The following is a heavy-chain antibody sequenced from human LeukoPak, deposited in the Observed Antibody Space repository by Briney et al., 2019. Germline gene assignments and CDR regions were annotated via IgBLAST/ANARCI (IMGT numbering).Heavy chain of an antibody. Sequence: SQTLSLTCTVSGGSISSGDYYWSWIRQPPGKDLDWIGYIYYSGSTYYNPSLKSRVTISVDTSKNQFSLKLSSVTAADTAVYYCVRGRSGGYSYGYHPDYFDYWGQGTLVTVSS. J-gene: IGHJ4*02. CDR2: IYYSGST. D-gene: IGHD5-18*01. CDR3: VRGRSGGYSYGYHPDYFDY. CDR1: GGSISSGDYY. V-gene: IGHV4-30-4*01.